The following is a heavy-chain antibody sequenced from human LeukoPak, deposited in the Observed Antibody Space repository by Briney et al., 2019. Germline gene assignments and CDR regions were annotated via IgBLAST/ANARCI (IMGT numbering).Heavy chain of an antibody. D-gene: IGHD5-18*01. CDR2: ISDTGDST. Sequence: GGSLRLSCAGSAFSFGSFGMIWVRQAPGKGLEWVSDISDTGDSTFYADSVKGRFTISRDNSKNTLYLQMNSLRAEDTAVYYCAKGRIQTYMAPEYWGQGTLVTVSS. CDR1: AFSFGSFG. V-gene: IGHV3-23*01. J-gene: IGHJ4*02. CDR3: AKGRIQTYMAPEY.